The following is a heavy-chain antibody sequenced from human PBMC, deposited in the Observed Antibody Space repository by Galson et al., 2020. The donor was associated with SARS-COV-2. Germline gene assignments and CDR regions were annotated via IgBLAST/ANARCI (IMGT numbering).Heavy chain of an antibody. Sequence: SGPTLVKPTHTLTLTCTFSGFSLSTSGMCVSWLRQSPGKALEWLARIDWDGDKHYSTSLKTRFTISKDTSKNQVVLIMTNMDPVDTATYYCARTWITRTASRTFDYWGQGTLVTVSS. D-gene: IGHD3-10*01. J-gene: IGHJ4*02. CDR2: IDWDGDK. CDR3: ARTWITRTASRTFDY. CDR1: GFSLSTSGMC. V-gene: IGHV2-70*11.